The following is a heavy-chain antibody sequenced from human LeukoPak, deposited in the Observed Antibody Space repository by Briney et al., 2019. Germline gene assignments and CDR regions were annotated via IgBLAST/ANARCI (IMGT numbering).Heavy chain of an antibody. J-gene: IGHJ4*02. Sequence: GGSLRLSCAASGFTSSSFWMHWVRQAPGKGLVWVSRINSDGSSTSYADSVKGRFTISRDNAKNTLYLQMNSLRAEDTAVYYCARGTGRITIFSGFDYWGQGNPGHRLL. V-gene: IGHV3-74*01. CDR3: ARGTGRITIFSGFDY. D-gene: IGHD3-9*01. CDR1: GFTSSSFW. CDR2: INSDGSST.